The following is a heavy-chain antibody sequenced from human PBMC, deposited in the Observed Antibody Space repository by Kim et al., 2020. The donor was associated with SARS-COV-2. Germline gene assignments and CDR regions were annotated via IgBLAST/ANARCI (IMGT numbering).Heavy chain of an antibody. CDR2: INAGNGNT. V-gene: IGHV1-3*01. D-gene: IGHD4-17*01. CDR1: GYTFTSYA. CDR3: ARVWNGDPHYYYYYMDV. J-gene: IGHJ6*03. Sequence: ASVKVSCKASGYTFTSYAMHWVRQAPGQRLEWMGWINAGNGNTKYSQKFQGRVTITRDTSASTAYMELSSLRSEDTAVYYCARVWNGDPHYYYYYMDVWGKGTTVTVSS.